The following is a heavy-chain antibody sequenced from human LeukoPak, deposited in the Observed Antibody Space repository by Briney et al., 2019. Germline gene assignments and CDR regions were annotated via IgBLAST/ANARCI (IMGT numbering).Heavy chain of an antibody. J-gene: IGHJ4*02. CDR2: ISGSGGST. Sequence: PGGSLRLSCAASGFTFSSYAMSWVRQAPGKGLEWVSAISGSGGSTYYADSVKGRFTISRDNSKNTLYLQMNSLRAEDTAVYYCAKCHRGYYYDSSGYLTYYFGYWGQGTLVTVSS. V-gene: IGHV3-23*01. CDR1: GFTFSSYA. CDR3: AKCHRGYYYDSSGYLTYYFGY. D-gene: IGHD3-22*01.